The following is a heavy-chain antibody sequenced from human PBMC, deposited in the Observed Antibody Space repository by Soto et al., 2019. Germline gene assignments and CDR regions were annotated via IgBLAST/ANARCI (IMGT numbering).Heavy chain of an antibody. D-gene: IGHD2-21*02. CDR3: ARQGPLAYCGGDCTDAFDI. V-gene: IGHV5-51*01. CDR2: IYPGDSDT. Sequence: GESLKISCKGSGYSFTSYWIGWVRQMPGKGLEWMGIIYPGDSDTRYSPSFQGQVTISVDKSISTAYLQWSSLKASDTAMYYCARQGPLAYCGGDCTDAFDIWGQGTMVTVSS. J-gene: IGHJ3*02. CDR1: GYSFTSYW.